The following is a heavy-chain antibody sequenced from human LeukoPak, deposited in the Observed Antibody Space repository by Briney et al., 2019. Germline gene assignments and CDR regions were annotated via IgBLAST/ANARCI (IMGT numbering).Heavy chain of an antibody. CDR2: IYWNDDK. D-gene: IGHD3-10*01. CDR3: AHSRITLVRGVIILPRFDY. V-gene: IGHV2-5*01. J-gene: IGHJ4*02. CDR1: GFSLSTSGVG. Sequence: SVPTLVNPTQTLTLTCTFSGFSLSTSGVGLGWIRQPPGKALEWLALIYWNDDKRYSPSLKSRLTITKDTSKNQVALTMTNMDPVDTATYYCAHSRITLVRGVIILPRFDYWGRGTLVTVSS.